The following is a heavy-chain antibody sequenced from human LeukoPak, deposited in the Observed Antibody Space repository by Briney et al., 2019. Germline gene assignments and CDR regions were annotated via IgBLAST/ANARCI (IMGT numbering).Heavy chain of an antibody. Sequence: GGSLRLSCAASGFTFSSYEMNWVRQAPGKGLEWVSSISSSSSYIYYADSVKGRFTISRDNAKNSLYLQMNSLRAEDTAVYYCARDLNYDFWSGYPVDTHDYWGQGTLVTVSS. CDR2: ISSSSSYI. J-gene: IGHJ4*02. CDR3: ARDLNYDFWSGYPVDTHDY. V-gene: IGHV3-21*01. D-gene: IGHD3-3*01. CDR1: GFTFSSYE.